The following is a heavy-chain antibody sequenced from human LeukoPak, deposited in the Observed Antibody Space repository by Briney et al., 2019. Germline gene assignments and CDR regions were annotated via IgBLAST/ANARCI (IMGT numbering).Heavy chain of an antibody. V-gene: IGHV3-23*01. Sequence: PGRSLRLSCAASGFTFSSYGMHWVRQAPGKGLEWVSAISGSGGSTYYADSVKGRFTISRDNSKNTLYLQMNSLRAEDTAVYYCAKDPLYAFDIWGQGTMVTVSS. CDR1: GFTFSSYG. CDR2: ISGSGGST. J-gene: IGHJ3*02. CDR3: AKDPLYAFDI.